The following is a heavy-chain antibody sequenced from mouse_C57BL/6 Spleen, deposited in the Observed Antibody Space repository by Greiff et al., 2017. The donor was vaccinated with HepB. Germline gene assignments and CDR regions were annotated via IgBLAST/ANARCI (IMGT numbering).Heavy chain of an antibody. CDR1: GYTFTDYE. J-gene: IGHJ4*01. Sequence: QVQLKESGAELVRPGASVTLSCKASGYTFTDYEMHWVKQTPVHGLEWIGAIDPETGGTAYNQKFKGKAILTADKSSSTAYMELRSRTSEDSAVYYCTRGSGYYYAMGYWGQGTSVTVSS. CDR3: TRGSGYYYAMGY. V-gene: IGHV1-15*01. CDR2: IDPETGGT. D-gene: IGHD2-2*01.